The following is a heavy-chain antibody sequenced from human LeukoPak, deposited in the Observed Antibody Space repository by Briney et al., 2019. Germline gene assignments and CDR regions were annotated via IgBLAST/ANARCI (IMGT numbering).Heavy chain of an antibody. D-gene: IGHD3-10*01. CDR3: AGGGGYYGSGSYFGYFDY. V-gene: IGHV1-2*02. Sequence: ASVKVSCKASGYTFTGYYMHWVRQAPGQGLEWMGWINPNSGGTNYAQKFQGRVTMTRDTSISTAYMELSRLRSDDTAVYYCAGGGGYYGSGSYFGYFDYWGQGTLVTVSS. J-gene: IGHJ4*02. CDR2: INPNSGGT. CDR1: GYTFTGYY.